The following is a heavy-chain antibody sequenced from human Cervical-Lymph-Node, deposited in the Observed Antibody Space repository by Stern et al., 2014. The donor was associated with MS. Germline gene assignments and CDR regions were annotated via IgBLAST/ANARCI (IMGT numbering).Heavy chain of an antibody. V-gene: IGHV1-2*06. CDR3: ARDRADWPSVMWFDP. CDR2: IMPNSGAT. J-gene: IGHJ5*02. D-gene: IGHD3-9*01. Sequence: QMQLVQSGAEVKQPGASVKVSCKASGYIFTGYYIHWVRQAPGQGLEWMGRIMPNSGATNYAQKFQGRVTLTRDTSITTAYMDLSSLRPDDPAVYYCARDRADWPSVMWFDPWGQGTLVTVSS. CDR1: GYIFTGYY.